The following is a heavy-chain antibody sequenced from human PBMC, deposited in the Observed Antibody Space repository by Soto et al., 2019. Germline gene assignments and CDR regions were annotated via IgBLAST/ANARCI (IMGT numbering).Heavy chain of an antibody. CDR2: ISATGTT. V-gene: IGHV4-4*07. CDR3: ARDQSGAADL. J-gene: IGHJ3*01. Sequence: QVQLQESGPGLVEPSETLSLTCSVSDDSMNNYYWSWIRQSAEKGLEWIGRISATGTTTYIPSLKSRITLSVDTSKNQFSLNLKFVTAADTAVYFCARDQSGAADLWGQGTVVTVS. CDR1: DDSMNNYY. D-gene: IGHD7-27*01.